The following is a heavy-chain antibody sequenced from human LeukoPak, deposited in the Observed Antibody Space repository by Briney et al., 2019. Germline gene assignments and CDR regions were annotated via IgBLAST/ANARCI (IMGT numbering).Heavy chain of an antibody. J-gene: IGHJ4*02. CDR2: IYYSGST. CDR1: GGSFSGYY. CDR3: ARHETFNYYDSSGYLGYFDY. D-gene: IGHD3-22*01. V-gene: IGHV4-34*01. Sequence: PSETLSLTCAVYGGSFSGYYWSWIRQPPGKGLEWIGSIYYSGSTYYNPSLKSRVTISVDTSKNQFSLKLSSVTAADTAVYYCARHETFNYYDSSGYLGYFDYWGQGTLVTVSS.